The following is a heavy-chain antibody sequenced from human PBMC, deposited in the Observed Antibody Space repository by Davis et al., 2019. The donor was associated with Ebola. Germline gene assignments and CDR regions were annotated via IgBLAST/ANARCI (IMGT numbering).Heavy chain of an antibody. J-gene: IGHJ6*02. CDR2: IYHSGST. V-gene: IGHV4-34*01. Sequence: MPSETLSLTCAVYGGSFSGYYWSWIRQPPGKGLEWIGEIYHSGSTNYNPSLKSRVTISVDKSKNQFSLKLSSVTAADTAVYYCARDRSIAAREGYYYYYGMDVWGQGTTVTVSS. D-gene: IGHD6-6*01. CDR1: GGSFSGYY. CDR3: ARDRSIAAREGYYYYYGMDV.